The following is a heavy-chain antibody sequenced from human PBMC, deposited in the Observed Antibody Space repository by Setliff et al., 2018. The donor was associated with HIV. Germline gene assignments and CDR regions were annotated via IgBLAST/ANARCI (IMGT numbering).Heavy chain of an antibody. CDR3: ARVDSYTSPRGFDS. Sequence: PSETLSLTCAVYGASFSGYYCNWIRQTPGKGLEWIGDINHSGSANYNPSLRGRVTISIDTSKNQFSLKVTSVTAADAAVYYCARVDSYTSPRGFDSWGQGTLVTVSS. J-gene: IGHJ4*02. D-gene: IGHD6-19*01. CDR2: INHSGSA. V-gene: IGHV4-34*01. CDR1: GASFSGYY.